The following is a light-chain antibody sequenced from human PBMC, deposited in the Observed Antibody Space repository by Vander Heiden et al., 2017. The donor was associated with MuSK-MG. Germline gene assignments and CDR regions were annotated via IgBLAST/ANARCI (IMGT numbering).Light chain of an antibody. Sequence: QRVLTQSPSASASLRRSVKLTCTLSSGHRNYAIAWHHHQPGTGPHYLMLGDIDGSNSKGDAIPDFFSGSSSAAYRYPIISRLQAEDDDYYYCPTWITGTGVFGGGTKLTVL. CDR3: PTWITGTGV. J-gene: IGLJ3*02. CDR2: GDIDGSN. CDR1: SGHRNYA. V-gene: IGLV4-69*01.